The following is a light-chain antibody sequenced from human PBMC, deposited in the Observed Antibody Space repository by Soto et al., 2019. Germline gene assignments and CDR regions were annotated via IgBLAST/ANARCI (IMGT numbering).Light chain of an antibody. CDR1: QSISNN. V-gene: IGKV3-15*01. Sequence: VMTQSPATLSVSPGERATLSCRASQSISNNLAWYQQRPCQAPRLLIYDASTRATGVPARVSGGGSGTDFTLTISCLQSEDFAVYYCQQYNNWASWTFGQGTEVEIK. CDR2: DAS. J-gene: IGKJ1*01. CDR3: QQYNNWASWT.